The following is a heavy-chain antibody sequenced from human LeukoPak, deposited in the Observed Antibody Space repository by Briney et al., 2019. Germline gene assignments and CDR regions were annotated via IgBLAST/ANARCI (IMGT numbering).Heavy chain of an antibody. Sequence: GGSLRLSCAASGFTFSSYGMHWVRQAPAKGLEGVAVIWYDGSNKYYADSVKGRFTISRDNSKNTLYLQMNSLRAEDTAVYYCARDLRYCSGGSCYTLYYYYYGMDVWGKGTTVTVSS. CDR3: ARDLRYCSGGSCYTLYYYYYGMDV. D-gene: IGHD2-15*01. V-gene: IGHV3-33*01. CDR1: GFTFSSYG. J-gene: IGHJ6*04. CDR2: IWYDGSNK.